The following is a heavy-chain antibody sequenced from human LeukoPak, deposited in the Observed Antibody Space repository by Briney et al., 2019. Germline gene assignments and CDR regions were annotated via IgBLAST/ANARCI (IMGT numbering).Heavy chain of an antibody. CDR3: AREPVYCSSTSCYRYFDY. J-gene: IGHJ4*02. CDR2: ISAYNGNT. CDR1: GYTFTIYG. Sequence: ASVKVSSKASGYTFTIYGISWVRQAPGQGLEWMGWISAYNGNTNYAQKLQGRVTMTTDTSTSTAYMELRSLRSDDTAVYYCAREPVYCSSTSCYRYFDYSGQGTLVTVSS. D-gene: IGHD2-2*01. V-gene: IGHV1-18*04.